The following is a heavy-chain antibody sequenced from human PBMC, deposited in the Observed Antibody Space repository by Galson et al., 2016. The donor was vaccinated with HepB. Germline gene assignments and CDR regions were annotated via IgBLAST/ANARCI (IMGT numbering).Heavy chain of an antibody. D-gene: IGHD3-3*01. V-gene: IGHV3-30*18. J-gene: IGHJ4*02. Sequence: SLRLSCAASGFTFSSYGMHWVRQAPGKGLEWVAVISYDGTDKYYADSVRGRFTISRDNSKNTLYPQMNSLRAEDTAVYYCAKEPYDFWSGYHFDYWGQGTLVTVSS. CDR2: ISYDGTDK. CDR1: GFTFSSYG. CDR3: AKEPYDFWSGYHFDY.